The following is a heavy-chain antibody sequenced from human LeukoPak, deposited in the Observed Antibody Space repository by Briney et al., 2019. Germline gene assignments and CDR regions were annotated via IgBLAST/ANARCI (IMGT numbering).Heavy chain of an antibody. CDR2: ISAYNGNT. Sequence: ASVKVSCKASGYTFTSYGISWVRQAPGQGLEWMGWISAYNGNTNYAQKLQGRVTMTTDTSTSTAYMELRSLRSDDTAVYYCARSLLSRTCCGYYIWGQGTLVNVSS. J-gene: IGHJ4*02. D-gene: IGHD3-22*01. CDR1: GYTFTSYG. V-gene: IGHV1-18*01. CDR3: ARSLLSRTCCGYYI.